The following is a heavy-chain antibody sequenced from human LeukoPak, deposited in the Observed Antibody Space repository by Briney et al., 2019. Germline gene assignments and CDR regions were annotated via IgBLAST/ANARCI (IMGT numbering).Heavy chain of an antibody. CDR1: GFTFSSYS. CDR2: ISYDGSNK. CDR3: AKGPEYYYDSSGYLN. D-gene: IGHD3-22*01. V-gene: IGHV3-30-3*01. Sequence: GGSLRLSCAASGFTFSSYSMHWVRQAPGKGLEWVAVISYDGSNKYYADSVKGRFTISRDNSKNTLYLQMNSLRAEDTAVYYCAKGPEYYYDSSGYLNWGQGALVTVSS. J-gene: IGHJ1*01.